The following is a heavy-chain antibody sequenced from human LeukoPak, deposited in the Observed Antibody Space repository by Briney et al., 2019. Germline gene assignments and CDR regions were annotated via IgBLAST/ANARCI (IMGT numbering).Heavy chain of an antibody. CDR1: GFTFSRYS. CDR2: ISSSSTYI. V-gene: IGHV3-21*01. D-gene: IGHD2-2*01. J-gene: IGHJ4*02. Sequence: GGSLRLSCAASGFTFSRYSMNWFRQAPGKGLEWVSSISSSSTYIFYGDSVKGRFTISRDNAQNSLHLQMNSLRAEDTAVYYCARHGCPNCYHIDFWGQGTLVTVSS. CDR3: ARHGCPNCYHIDF.